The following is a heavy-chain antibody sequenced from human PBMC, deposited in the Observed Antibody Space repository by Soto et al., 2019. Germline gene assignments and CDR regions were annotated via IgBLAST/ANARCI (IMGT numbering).Heavy chain of an antibody. V-gene: IGHV2-5*01. CDR3: SHRSFTPYYYGMEV. J-gene: IGHJ6*02. Sequence: SGPTLVNPTQTLTLTCTFSGFSLSTSGLGVGWIRQPPGKALERLALIYWNDDKRYSPSLKSRLTITKDTSKSQVVLTMTNMDPVDTARYYCSHRSFTPYYYGMEVWGQGTTVTVSS. CDR2: IYWNDDK. CDR1: GFSLSTSGLG.